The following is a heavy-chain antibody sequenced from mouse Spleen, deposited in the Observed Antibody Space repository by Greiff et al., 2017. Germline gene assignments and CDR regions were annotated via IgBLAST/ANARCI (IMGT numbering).Heavy chain of an antibody. CDR2: IYPGDGDT. Sequence: QVQLQQPGAELVKPGASVKLSCKASGYAFTSSWMNWVKQRPGKGLEWIGRIYPGDGDTNYNGKFKGKATLTADKSSSTAYMQLSSLKSEDSAVYFCARWNYNGSSYDYWGQGTTLTVSS. D-gene: IGHD1-1*01. J-gene: IGHJ2*01. CDR1: GYAFTSSW. V-gene: IGHV1-82*01. CDR3: ARWNYNGSSYDY.